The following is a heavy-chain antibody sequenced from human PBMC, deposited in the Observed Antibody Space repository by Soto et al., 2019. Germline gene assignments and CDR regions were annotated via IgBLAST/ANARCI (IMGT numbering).Heavy chain of an antibody. D-gene: IGHD3-22*01. V-gene: IGHV5-10-1*01. Sequence: GESLKISCKVSGYSFAGYWITWLRQKPGKCLEWIGRIDPSDSQTYYSPSFRGHVTISVTKSITTVFLQWSSLRASDTAMYYCARQIYDSDTGPNFQYYFDSWGQGTPVTVSS. CDR3: ARQIYDSDTGPNFQYYFDS. CDR1: GYSFAGYW. CDR2: IDPSDSQT. J-gene: IGHJ4*02.